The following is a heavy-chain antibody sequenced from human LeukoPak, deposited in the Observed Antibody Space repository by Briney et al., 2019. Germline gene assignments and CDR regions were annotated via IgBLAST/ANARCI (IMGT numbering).Heavy chain of an antibody. J-gene: IGHJ4*02. CDR3: AKDSDKKPWGLALYFDY. CDR1: GFTFSSYG. V-gene: IGHV3-23*01. Sequence: PGGSLRLSCAASGFTFSSYGMSWVRQAPGKGLEWVSAISGSGGSTYYADSVKGRFTISRDNSKNTLYLQMNSLRAEDTAVYYCAKDSDKKPWGLALYFDYWGQGTLVTVSS. CDR2: ISGSGGST. D-gene: IGHD1-26*01.